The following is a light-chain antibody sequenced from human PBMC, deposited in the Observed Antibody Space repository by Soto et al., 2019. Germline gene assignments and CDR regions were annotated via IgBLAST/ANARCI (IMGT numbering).Light chain of an antibody. CDR1: QTILSN. Sequence: EIVMTQSPATLSXXXXXXXXXXXRASQTILSNLAWYQQKPGQAPRLLIYGASTRATGIPARFSGSGSGTEFTLTISGLQSEDFAVYYCQQYNNWPITFGQGTRLEIK. CDR3: QQYNNWPIT. CDR2: GAS. V-gene: IGKV3-15*01. J-gene: IGKJ5*01.